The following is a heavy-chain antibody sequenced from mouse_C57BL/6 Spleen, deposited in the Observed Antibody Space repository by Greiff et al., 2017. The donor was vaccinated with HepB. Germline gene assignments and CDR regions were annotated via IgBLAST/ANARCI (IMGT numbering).Heavy chain of an antibody. CDR3: AREDYSNYWFAY. D-gene: IGHD2-5*01. Sequence: VQLQQPGAELVRPGSSVKLSCKASGYTFTSYWMDWVKQRPGQGLEWIGNIYPSDSETHYNQKFKDKATLTVDKSSSTAYMQLSSLTSEDSAVYYCAREDYSNYWFAYWGQGTLVTVSA. V-gene: IGHV1-61*01. CDR2: IYPSDSET. J-gene: IGHJ3*01. CDR1: GYTFTSYW.